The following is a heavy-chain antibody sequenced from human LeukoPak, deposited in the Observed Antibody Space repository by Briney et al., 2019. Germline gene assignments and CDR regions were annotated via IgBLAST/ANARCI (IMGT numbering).Heavy chain of an antibody. D-gene: IGHD5-24*01. CDR1: GASLSSYY. CDR2: ISYSGST. V-gene: IGHV4-59*01. Sequence: PSETLSLTCTVSGASLSSYYCSWIRQSPGKGLEWIGLISYSGSTKYNSSLESRVTISADTSKSQCSLKLSSVTAADTAVYYCVRGAEWLPDYWGQGTLVTVSS. J-gene: IGHJ4*02. CDR3: VRGAEWLPDY.